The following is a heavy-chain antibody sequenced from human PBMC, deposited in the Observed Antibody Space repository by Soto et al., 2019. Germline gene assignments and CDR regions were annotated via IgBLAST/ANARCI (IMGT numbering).Heavy chain of an antibody. V-gene: IGHV4-38-2*02. CDR3: ARDLRGSSGYDY. D-gene: IGHD6-19*01. CDR2: IYHSGST. Sequence: TSETLSLTCAVSGYSISSGYYWGWIRQPPGKGLEWIGSIYHSGSTYYNPSLKSRVTISVDTSKNQFSLKLSSVTAADTAVYYCARDLRGSSGYDYWGRGTLVTVSS. J-gene: IGHJ4*02. CDR1: GYSISSGYY.